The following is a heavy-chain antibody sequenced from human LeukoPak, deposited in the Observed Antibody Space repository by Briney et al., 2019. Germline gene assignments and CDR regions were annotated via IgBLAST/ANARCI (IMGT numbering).Heavy chain of an antibody. V-gene: IGHV1-18*01. Sequence: ASVKVSCKASGYTFTSYGISWVRQAPGQGLEWMGWISAYNGNTNYAQKLQGRVTMTTDTSTSTAYMELRSLRSDDTAVYYRARALWVTSEEDYWGQGTLVTVSS. CDR2: ISAYNGNT. J-gene: IGHJ4*02. D-gene: IGHD5-18*01. CDR3: ARALWVTSEEDY. CDR1: GYTFTSYG.